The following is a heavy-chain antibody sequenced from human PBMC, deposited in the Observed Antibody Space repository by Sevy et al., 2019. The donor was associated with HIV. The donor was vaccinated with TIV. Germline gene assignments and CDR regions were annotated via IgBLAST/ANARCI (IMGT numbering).Heavy chain of an antibody. D-gene: IGHD3-22*01. CDR1: GYTFTNYY. CDR2: INPSGGST. Sequence: ASVKVSCKASGYTFTNYYIHWVRQAPGQGLEWMGLINPSGGSTSYAQKFQGRVTMTRDTSTSTVYMKLSSLRSDDTGVYYCARVYHYDYSGPGYWGQGTLVTVSS. J-gene: IGHJ4*02. V-gene: IGHV1-46*01. CDR3: ARVYHYDYSGPGY.